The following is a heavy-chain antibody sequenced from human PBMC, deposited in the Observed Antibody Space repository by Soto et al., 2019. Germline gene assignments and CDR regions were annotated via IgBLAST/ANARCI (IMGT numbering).Heavy chain of an antibody. D-gene: IGHD1-1*01. CDR2: IHSDGSTT. CDR3: ARGYNYNWFDP. CDR1: GFTLSTYP. V-gene: IGHV3-74*01. Sequence: EVQLVESGGGLVQPGGPLKPSCPPPGFTLSTYPMNWVRQAPGKGLVWVSRIHSDGSTTNYADSVKGRFTISRDNAKNTLYLQMNSLRAEDTAVYYCARGYNYNWFDPWGQGTLVTVSS. J-gene: IGHJ5*02.